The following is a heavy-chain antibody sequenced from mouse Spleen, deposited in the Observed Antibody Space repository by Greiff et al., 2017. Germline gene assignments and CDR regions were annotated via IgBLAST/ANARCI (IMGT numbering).Heavy chain of an antibody. D-gene: IGHD2-4*01. V-gene: IGHV1-55*01. CDR1: GYTFTSYW. J-gene: IGHJ2*01. Sequence: QVQLQQSGAELVKPGASVKMSCKASGYTFTSYWITWVKQRPGQGLEWIGDIYPGSGSTNYNEKFKSKATLTVDTSSSTAYMQLSSLTSEDSAVYYCARLSTMITPSSYFDYWGQGTTLTVSS. CDR3: ARLSTMITPSSYFDY. CDR2: IYPGSGST.